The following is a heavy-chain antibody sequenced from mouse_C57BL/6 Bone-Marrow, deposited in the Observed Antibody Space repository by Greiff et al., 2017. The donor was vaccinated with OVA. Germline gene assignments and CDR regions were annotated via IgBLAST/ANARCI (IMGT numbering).Heavy chain of an antibody. CDR3: ARGEDYSNYGAFDY. Sequence: VQLQQSGPELVRPGASVKISCKAPGYTFTSHWMQWVRQRPGQGLEWIGEIFPGSGSTYYNEKFKGKATLTVDTSSSTAYMQLSSLTSEDSAVDFCARGEDYSNYGAFDYWGQGTTLTVSS. CDR2: IFPGSGST. D-gene: IGHD2-5*01. J-gene: IGHJ2*01. V-gene: IGHV1-56*01. CDR1: GYTFTSHW.